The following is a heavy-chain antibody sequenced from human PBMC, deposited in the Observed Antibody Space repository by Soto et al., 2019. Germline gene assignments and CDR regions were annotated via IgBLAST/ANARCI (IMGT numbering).Heavy chain of an antibody. CDR3: AKTSSSPEYNWFDP. J-gene: IGHJ5*02. CDR2: ISAYNGNT. CDR1: GYTFTSYG. Sequence: ASVKVSCKASGYTFTSYGISWVRQAPGQGLEWMGWISAYNGNTNYAQKLQGRVTMTTDTSTSTAYMELRSLRSDDTAVYYCAKTSSSPEYNWFDPWGQGTLVTVSS. D-gene: IGHD2-2*01. V-gene: IGHV1-18*01.